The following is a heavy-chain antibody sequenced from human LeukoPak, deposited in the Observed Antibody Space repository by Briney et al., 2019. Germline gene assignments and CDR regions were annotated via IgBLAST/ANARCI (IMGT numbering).Heavy chain of an antibody. CDR1: GYTLTELS. CDR2: IVVGSGNT. D-gene: IGHD4-17*01. Sequence: SVKVSCKVSGYTLTELSMHWVRQARGQRLEWIGWIVVGSGNTNYAQKFQERVTITRDMSTSTAYMELSSLRSEDTAVYYCAALPGGDVRYFDYWGQGTLVTVSS. CDR3: AALPGGDVRYFDY. J-gene: IGHJ4*02. V-gene: IGHV1-58*02.